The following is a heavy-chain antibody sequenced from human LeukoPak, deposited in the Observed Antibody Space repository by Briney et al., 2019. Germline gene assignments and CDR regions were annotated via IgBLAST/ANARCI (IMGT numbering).Heavy chain of an antibody. Sequence: SETLSLTCTVSGGSISSSSYSWGWIRQPPGKGLEWIGSIYYSGSTYYNPSLKSRVTISADTSKNQFSLKLSSVTAADTAVYYCARHGSSYGYYYWGQGTLVTVSS. J-gene: IGHJ4*02. CDR1: GGSISSSSYS. CDR3: ARHGSSYGYYY. D-gene: IGHD5-18*01. CDR2: IYYSGST. V-gene: IGHV4-39*01.